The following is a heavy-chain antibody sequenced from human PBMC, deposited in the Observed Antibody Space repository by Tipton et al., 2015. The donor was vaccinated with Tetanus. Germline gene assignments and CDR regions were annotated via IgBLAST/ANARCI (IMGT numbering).Heavy chain of an antibody. CDR1: GGSFSGYY. V-gene: IGHV4-34*09. D-gene: IGHD6-6*01. J-gene: IGHJ4*02. CDR2: IYYSGST. CDR3: ATRHDYADY. Sequence: TLSLTCAVYGGSFSGYYWSWIRQHPGKGLEWIGYIYYSGSTYYNPSLKSRVTISVDTSKNQFSLKLSSVTAADTAVYYCATRHDYADYWGQGTLVTVSS.